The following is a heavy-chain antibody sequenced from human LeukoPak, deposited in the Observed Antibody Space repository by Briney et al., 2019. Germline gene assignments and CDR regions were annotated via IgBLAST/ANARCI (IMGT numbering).Heavy chain of an antibody. D-gene: IGHD4-23*01. J-gene: IGHJ4*02. V-gene: IGHV4-38-2*02. CDR2: IYHTGTI. CDR3: ARGRSGYGGNSGIASCDY. CDR1: GDSISNGYY. Sequence: SETLSLTCTVSGDSISNGYYWGWIRQPPGKGLEWIGSIYHTGTIYYNPSLKSRVTISVDTSNNQFSLKVRSVTAADTAVYYCARGRSGYGGNSGIASCDYWGQGTRVAVSS.